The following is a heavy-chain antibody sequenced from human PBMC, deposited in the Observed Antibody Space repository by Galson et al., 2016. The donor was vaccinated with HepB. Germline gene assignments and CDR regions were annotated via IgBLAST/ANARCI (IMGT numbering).Heavy chain of an antibody. Sequence: ETLSLTCAVSGGSLSGFYWTWIRQAPGKGLEWIGNVIHVGSTIYNPSLKSRLTISVDTSKNQFSLRLTSVTPADTAVYFCARGQWELPFWGQGTVVTVSS. V-gene: IGHV4-34*01. CDR3: ARGQWELPF. D-gene: IGHD1-26*01. CDR1: GGSLSGFY. CDR2: VIHVGST. J-gene: IGHJ4*02.